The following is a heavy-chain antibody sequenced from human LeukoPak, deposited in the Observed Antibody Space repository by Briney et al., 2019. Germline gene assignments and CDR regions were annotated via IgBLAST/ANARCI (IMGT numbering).Heavy chain of an antibody. CDR2: IYYSGST. CDR3: ARGTIFAAHHQIQTKSFDAFDI. J-gene: IGHJ3*02. D-gene: IGHD3-10*02. V-gene: IGHV4-59*01. CDR1: GGSISSYY. Sequence: SETLSLTCTVSGGSISSYYWSWIRQPPGKGLEWIGYIYYSGSTNYNPSLKSRVTISVDTSKNQFSLKLSSVTAADTAVYYCARGTIFAAHHQIQTKSFDAFDIWGQGTMVTVSS.